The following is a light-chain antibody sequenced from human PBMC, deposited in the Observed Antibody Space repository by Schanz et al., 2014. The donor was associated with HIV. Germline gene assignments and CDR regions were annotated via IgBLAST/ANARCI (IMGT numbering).Light chain of an antibody. CDR2: LNSDGSH. V-gene: IGLV4-69*01. CDR3: QTWGTGIRVV. Sequence: QPVLTQSPSASASLGASVKLTCTLSSGHSNYAVAWHQQQPEKGPRYLMNLNSDGSHNKGDGIPDRFSGSSSGAERYLTISSLQSEDEADYYCQTWGTGIRVVFGGGTKVTVL. J-gene: IGLJ2*01. CDR1: SGHSNYA.